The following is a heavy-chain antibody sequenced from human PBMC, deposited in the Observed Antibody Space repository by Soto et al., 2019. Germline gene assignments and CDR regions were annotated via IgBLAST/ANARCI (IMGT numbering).Heavy chain of an antibody. CDR2: ITQSGSP. CDR3: TRGRRPGYSSGWYTD. CDR1: GGYFSGYY. V-gene: IGHV4-34*01. D-gene: IGHD6-19*01. J-gene: IGHJ4*02. Sequence: QVQLQQWGAGLLKPSETLSLTCAVHGGYFSGYYWGWVRQPPGKGLEWIGEITQSGSPNYNPSLRSRVTISVDRSKKQFSLTLTSLTAADAALYYCTRGRRPGYSSGWYTDWGQGTLVTVSS.